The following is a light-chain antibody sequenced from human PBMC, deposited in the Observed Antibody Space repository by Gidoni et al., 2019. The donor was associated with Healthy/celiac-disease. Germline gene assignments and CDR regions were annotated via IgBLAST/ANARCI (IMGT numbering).Light chain of an antibody. CDR2: EVS. CDR3: SSYTSSSTLRV. V-gene: IGLV2-14*01. CDR1: SSDVGGYNY. J-gene: IGLJ3*02. Sequence: QFALTQPASVSRSPGQSITISSTGTSSDVGGYNYVSWCQQHPGKAPKLMIYEVSNRPSGVSNRFSGSKSGNTASLTISGLQAEDEADYYCSSYTSSSTLRVFGGGTKLTVL.